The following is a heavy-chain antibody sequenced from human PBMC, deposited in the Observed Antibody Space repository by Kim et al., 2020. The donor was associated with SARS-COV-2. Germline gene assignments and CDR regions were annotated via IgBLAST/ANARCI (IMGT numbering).Heavy chain of an antibody. CDR1: GGSISSSSYY. J-gene: IGHJ6*02. Sequence: SETLSLTCTVSGGSISSSSYYWGWIRQPPGKGLEWIGSIYYSGSTYYNPSLKSRVTISVDTSKNQFSLKLSSVTAADTAVYYCAREYGWNYEPDGAGHYYGMDVWGQGTTVTVSS. CDR3: AREYGWNYEPDGAGHYYGMDV. D-gene: IGHD1-7*01. V-gene: IGHV4-39*02. CDR2: IYYSGST.